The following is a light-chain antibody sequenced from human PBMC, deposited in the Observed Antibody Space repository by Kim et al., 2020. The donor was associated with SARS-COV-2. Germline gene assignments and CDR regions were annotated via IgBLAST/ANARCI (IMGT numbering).Light chain of an antibody. Sequence: EIVLTQCPGTLSFSPGERATLSCRASQSVSSSYLAWYQHKPGQAPRLLVYATSSRATGIPDRFSGSGSGTDFTLTIGRLEPEDFAVYYCQQYAGSPWTFGQGTKVDIK. V-gene: IGKV3-20*01. J-gene: IGKJ1*01. CDR1: QSVSSSY. CDR3: QQYAGSPWT. CDR2: ATS.